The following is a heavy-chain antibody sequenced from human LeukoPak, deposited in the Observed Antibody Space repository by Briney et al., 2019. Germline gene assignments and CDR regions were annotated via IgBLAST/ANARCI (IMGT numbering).Heavy chain of an antibody. J-gene: IGHJ6*02. D-gene: IGHD4-17*01. V-gene: IGHV4-39*01. CDR1: GGSISSSSYY. CDR2: IYYSGST. CDR3: ARQPPTVSYGMEV. Sequence: SETLSLTCTVSGGSISSSSYYWGWIRQPPGKGLEWIGSIYYSGSTYYNSSLKSRVTISVDTSKNQFSLKLSSVTAADTAVYYCARQPPTVSYGMEVWGQGTTVTVSS.